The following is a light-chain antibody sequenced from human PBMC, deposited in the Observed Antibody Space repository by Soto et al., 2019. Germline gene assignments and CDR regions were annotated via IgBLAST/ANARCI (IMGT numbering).Light chain of an antibody. Sequence: DIQMTQSPSSLSASVGDRVTITCRASQSISTYLNWYQHKPGRAPKLLIYATSILQSGVPSRFSGSGSGTDYSLTISSLQREDFATYYCHQSYSNPSTFGQGTKVEIK. J-gene: IGKJ1*01. V-gene: IGKV1-39*01. CDR1: QSISTY. CDR2: ATS. CDR3: HQSYSNPST.